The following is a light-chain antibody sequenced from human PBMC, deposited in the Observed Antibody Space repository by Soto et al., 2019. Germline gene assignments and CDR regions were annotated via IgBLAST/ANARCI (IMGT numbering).Light chain of an antibody. Sequence: DIVLTQSPGTLSLPPGERATLSCRASQSVSNNYLAWNQQKPGQAPRLLIYGASNRATGIPDRFSGSGSGTDFTLTISRLEPEDFAVYYCQQYGSSGTVGQGTKVDIK. CDR3: QQYGSSGT. CDR2: GAS. V-gene: IGKV3-20*01. J-gene: IGKJ1*01. CDR1: QSVSNNY.